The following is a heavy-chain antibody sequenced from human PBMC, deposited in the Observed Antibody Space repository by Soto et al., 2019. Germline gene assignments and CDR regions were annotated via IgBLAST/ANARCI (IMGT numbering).Heavy chain of an antibody. Sequence: GGSLRLSCAASGFTFGSYWMSWVRQAPGKGLEWVAHIKQDGSDKYYVDSVKGRFTISRDNAKNSLYLQMNSLRAEDTAVYYCATNSWYYFDYWGLGALVTVSS. CDR3: ATNSWYYFDY. J-gene: IGHJ4*02. D-gene: IGHD6-13*01. CDR1: GFTFGSYW. CDR2: IKQDGSDK. V-gene: IGHV3-7*01.